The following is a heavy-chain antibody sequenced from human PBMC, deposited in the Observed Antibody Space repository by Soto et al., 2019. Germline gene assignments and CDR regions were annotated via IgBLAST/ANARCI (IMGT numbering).Heavy chain of an antibody. CDR1: GFTFSSYG. V-gene: IGHV3-30*18. D-gene: IGHD3-3*01. J-gene: IGHJ4*02. CDR3: AKEGRITIFGVVIVPLDY. CDR2: ISYDGSNK. Sequence: GGSLRLSCAASGFTFSSYGMHWVRQAPGKGLEWVAVISYDGSNKYYADSVKGRFTISRDNSKNTLYLQMNSLRAEDTAVYYCAKEGRITIFGVVIVPLDYWGQGTLVTVSS.